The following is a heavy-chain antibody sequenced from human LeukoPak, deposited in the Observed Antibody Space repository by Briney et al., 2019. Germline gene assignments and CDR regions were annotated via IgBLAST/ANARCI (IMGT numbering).Heavy chain of an antibody. CDR1: GFTFSSYS. J-gene: IGHJ4*02. CDR3: ARDHIAVAGPFDY. D-gene: IGHD6-19*01. Sequence: GGSLRLSCAASGFTFSSYSMNWVRQAPGKGLEWVSSISSSSSYIYYADSVKGRFTISRDNAKNSLYLQMNSLRAEDTAVYYCARDHIAVAGPFDYRGQGTLVTVSS. CDR2: ISSSSSYI. V-gene: IGHV3-21*01.